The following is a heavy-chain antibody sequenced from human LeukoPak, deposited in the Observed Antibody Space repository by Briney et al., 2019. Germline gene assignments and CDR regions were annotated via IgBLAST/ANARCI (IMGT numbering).Heavy chain of an antibody. J-gene: IGHJ4*02. V-gene: IGHV3-33*06. CDR3: AKDILRGFDYNNSLDS. D-gene: IGHD4-11*01. Sequence: PGGALRLSCAASVCMFTHHVLHWVRQAPAKGLEGVAVIWSDGTNKFYSDSVRGRFAISRDNSNDMVYLQMNGLRVDDTAVYYCAKDILRGFDYNNSLDSWGQGTLVIVSS. CDR2: IWSDGTNK. CDR1: VCMFTHHV.